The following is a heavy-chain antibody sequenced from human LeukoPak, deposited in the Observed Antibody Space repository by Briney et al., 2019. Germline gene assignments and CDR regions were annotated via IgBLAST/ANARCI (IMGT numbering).Heavy chain of an antibody. V-gene: IGHV3-30*18. J-gene: IGHJ4*02. CDR1: GFTFSSYA. D-gene: IGHD3-10*01. CDR3: AKDQWSFSLGSPYY. Sequence: GGSLRLSCAASGFTFSSYAMHWVRQAPGKGLEGGALISYDGRNKYYADSVKGRFTISRDNSKNTLYLQMNSLRAEDTAVYYCAKDQWSFSLGSPYYWGQGTLVTVSS. CDR2: ISYDGRNK.